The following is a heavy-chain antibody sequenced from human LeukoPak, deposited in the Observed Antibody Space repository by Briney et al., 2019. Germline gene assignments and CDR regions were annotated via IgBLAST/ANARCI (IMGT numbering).Heavy chain of an antibody. D-gene: IGHD6-13*01. V-gene: IGHV3-23*01. CDR3: ARVPDSSSWYIVGY. CDR2: FSGDGDYT. Sequence: GGSLRLSCAASGFTFNNYALSWVRQAPGKGLEWVSTFSGDGDYTYYADSVKGRFTISRDNSKNTLYLQMNSLRAEDTAVYYCARVPDSSSWYIVGYWGQGTLVTVSS. J-gene: IGHJ4*02. CDR1: GFTFNNYA.